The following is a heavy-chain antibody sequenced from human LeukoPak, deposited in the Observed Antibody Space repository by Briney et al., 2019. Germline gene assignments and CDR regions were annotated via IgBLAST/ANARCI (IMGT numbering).Heavy chain of an antibody. V-gene: IGHV4-61*02. CDR2: IFTNGST. CDR1: GDSLSSGRYY. Sequence: TPSPPCTFSGDSLSSGRYYLSWIRQPARKGLGWVGRIFTNGSTNYKPSLKSRVTISVDTSKKQFSLKLSSVTAADTAVYFCATSPEAAAAGNDYWGQGTLVTVSS. J-gene: IGHJ4*02. D-gene: IGHD6-13*01. CDR3: ATSPEAAAAGNDY.